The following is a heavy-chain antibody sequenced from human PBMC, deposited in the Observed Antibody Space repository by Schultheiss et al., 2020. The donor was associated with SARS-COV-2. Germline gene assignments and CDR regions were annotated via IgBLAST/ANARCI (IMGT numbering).Heavy chain of an antibody. D-gene: IGHD6-13*01. Sequence: GGSLRLSCAASGFTFSSYAMHWVRQAPGKGLEWVAVISYDGSNKYYADSVKGRFTISRDNSKNTLYLQMNSLRAEDTAVYYCAREAAGINAFDIWGQGTMVTVSS. J-gene: IGHJ3*02. CDR1: GFTFSSYA. CDR3: AREAAGINAFDI. V-gene: IGHV3-30*04. CDR2: ISYDGSNK.